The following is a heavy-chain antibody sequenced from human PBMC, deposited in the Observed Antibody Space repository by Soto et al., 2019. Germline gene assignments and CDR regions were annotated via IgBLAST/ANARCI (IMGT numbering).Heavy chain of an antibody. CDR3: AKDRSTYYLVPPFDP. Sequence: PGGSLRLSCAASGFTFSGYAMSWVRQAPGKGLEWVSAISGSGGSTYYADSVKGRFTISRDNSKNTLYLQMNSLRAEDTAVYYCAKDRSTYYLVPPFDPWGQGTLVTVSS. J-gene: IGHJ5*02. CDR2: ISGSGGST. V-gene: IGHV3-23*01. CDR1: GFTFSGYA. D-gene: IGHD3-10*01.